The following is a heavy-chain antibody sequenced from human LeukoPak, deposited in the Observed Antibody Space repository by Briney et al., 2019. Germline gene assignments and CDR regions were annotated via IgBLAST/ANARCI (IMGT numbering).Heavy chain of an antibody. V-gene: IGHV4-30-4*02. Sequence: SETLSLTCTVSGGSISSGDYYWSWIRQPPGKGLEWIGYIYYSGSTYYNPSLKSRVTISVDTSKNQFSLKLSSVTAADTAVYYCAGVVRGVIIGDAFDIWGQGTMVTVSS. CDR2: IYYSGST. D-gene: IGHD3-10*01. CDR1: GGSISSGDYY. J-gene: IGHJ3*02. CDR3: AGVVRGVIIGDAFDI.